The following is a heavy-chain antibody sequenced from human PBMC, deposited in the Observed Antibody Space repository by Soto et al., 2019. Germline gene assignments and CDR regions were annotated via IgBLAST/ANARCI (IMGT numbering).Heavy chain of an antibody. Sequence: PGGSLRLSCAASGFTVSSNYMSWVRQAPGKGLEWVSVIYSGGSTYYADSVKGRFTISRDNSKNTLYLQMNSLRAEDTAVYYCARVRYYYYMDVWGKGTTVTVSS. CDR1: GFTVSSNY. CDR3: ARVRYYYYMDV. J-gene: IGHJ6*03. CDR2: IYSGGST. V-gene: IGHV3-66*01.